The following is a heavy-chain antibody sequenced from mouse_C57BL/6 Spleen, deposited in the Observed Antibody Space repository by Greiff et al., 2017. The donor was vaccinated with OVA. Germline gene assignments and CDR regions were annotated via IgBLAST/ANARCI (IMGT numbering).Heavy chain of an antibody. D-gene: IGHD1-1*01. V-gene: IGHV1-22*01. J-gene: IGHJ1*03. Sequence: VQLQQSGPELVKPGASVKMSCKASGYTFTDYNMHWVKQSHGKSLEWIGYINPNNGGTSYNQKFKGKATLTVNKSSSTAYMELRSLTSEDSAVYYCAREGYYYGSSYKWYFDVWGTGTTVTVSS. CDR3: AREGYYYGSSYKWYFDV. CDR2: INPNNGGT. CDR1: GYTFTDYN.